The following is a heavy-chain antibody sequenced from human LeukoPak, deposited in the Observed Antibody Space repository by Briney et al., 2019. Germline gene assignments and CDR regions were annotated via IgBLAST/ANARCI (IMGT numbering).Heavy chain of an antibody. Sequence: QAGGSLRLSCTASGFIFRSFGMHWVRQAPGKGLEWVAFIEHDGNDKKYADSVKGRFTISRDNAKNSLYLQMNSLRAEDTAVYYCARDAYGSGPDYWGQGTLVTVSS. J-gene: IGHJ4*02. CDR1: GFIFRSFG. CDR3: ARDAYGSGPDY. CDR2: IEHDGNDK. D-gene: IGHD3-10*01. V-gene: IGHV3-30*12.